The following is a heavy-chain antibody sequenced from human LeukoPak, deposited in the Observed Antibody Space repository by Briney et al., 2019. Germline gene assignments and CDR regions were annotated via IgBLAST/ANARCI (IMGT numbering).Heavy chain of an antibody. CDR3: ARRGGSGRAFDY. V-gene: IGHV4-39*01. D-gene: IGHD1-26*01. Sequence: SETLSLTCSASGASIIGGTYYWGCIRQPPGKGRERIGSIYYTGSTYDNPSLKSRVTISVDTSKNQFSLKLSSVTAADTAVYYCARRGGSGRAFDYWDHGTLVTVSS. J-gene: IGHJ4*01. CDR2: IYYTGST. CDR1: GASIIGGTYY.